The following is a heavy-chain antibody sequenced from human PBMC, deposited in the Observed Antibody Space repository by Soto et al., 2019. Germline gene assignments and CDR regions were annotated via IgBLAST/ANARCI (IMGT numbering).Heavy chain of an antibody. V-gene: IGHV3-23*01. Sequence: PWGALRLSCAASGCTVSSYAMSWVRQAPGKGLEWVSAISGSGGSTYYADSVKGRFTISRDNSKNTLHLQMNSLRAEDTAAYYCARDRLQYFHSRGQAPLVTV. CDR3: ARDRLQYFHS. J-gene: IGHJ4*02. CDR1: GCTVSSYA. D-gene: IGHD4-4*01. CDR2: ISGSGGST.